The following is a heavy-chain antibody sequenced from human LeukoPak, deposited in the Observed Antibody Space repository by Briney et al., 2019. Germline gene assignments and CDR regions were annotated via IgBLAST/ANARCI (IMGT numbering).Heavy chain of an antibody. CDR3: AKAHYGDYGFDY. V-gene: IGHV3-21*04. CDR2: ISSSSSYI. Sequence: PGGSLRLSCAASGFTFSSYSMNWVRQAPGKGLEWVSSISSSSSYIYYADSVKGRFTISRDNAKNSLYLQMSSLRDEDTAVYYCAKAHYGDYGFDYWGQGTLVTVSS. D-gene: IGHD4-17*01. CDR1: GFTFSSYS. J-gene: IGHJ4*02.